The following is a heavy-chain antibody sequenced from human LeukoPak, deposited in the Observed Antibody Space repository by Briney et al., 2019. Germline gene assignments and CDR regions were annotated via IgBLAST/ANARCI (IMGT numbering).Heavy chain of an antibody. D-gene: IGHD1-1*01. V-gene: IGHV1-18*01. CDR2: ISAYNGNT. CDR3: ARAPERLGWFDP. J-gene: IGHJ5*02. CDR1: GYTFTSSG. Sequence: ASVKVSCKASGYTFTSSGITWVRQAPGQGLEWMGWISAYNGNTNHAQKLQGRVTMTTDTSTSTAYMELRSLTSDDTAVYYCARAPERLGWFDPWGQGILVTVSS.